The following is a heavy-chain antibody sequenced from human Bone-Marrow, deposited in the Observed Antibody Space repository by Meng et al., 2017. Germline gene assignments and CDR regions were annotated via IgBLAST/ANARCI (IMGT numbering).Heavy chain of an antibody. CDR2: IIPIFGTA. D-gene: IGHD6-19*01. J-gene: IGHJ3*02. CDR1: GGTFSSYA. CDR3: AREVAVAGTAFDI. V-gene: IGHV1-69*05. Sequence: SVKVSCKASGGTFSSYAISWVRQAPGQGLEWMGGIIPIFGTANYAQKFQGRVTITTDESTSTAYMELSSLRSEDTAVHYCAREVAVAGTAFDIWGQGTMVTVSS.